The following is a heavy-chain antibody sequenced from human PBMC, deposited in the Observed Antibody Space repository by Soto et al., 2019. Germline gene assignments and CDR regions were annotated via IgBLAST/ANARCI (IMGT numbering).Heavy chain of an antibody. J-gene: IGHJ4*02. D-gene: IGHD2-2*01. CDR3: ARVFAYCTSTSCHDY. CDR1: GYTFTSYG. V-gene: IGHV1-18*01. CDR2: ISAYNGNS. Sequence: ASVKVSCKASGYTFTSYGISWVRRAPGQGLEWMGWISAYNGNSDYAQKLQGRVTMTTDTSTSTAYMELRSLRSDDTAVYYCARVFAYCTSTSCHDYWGQGTLVTVSS.